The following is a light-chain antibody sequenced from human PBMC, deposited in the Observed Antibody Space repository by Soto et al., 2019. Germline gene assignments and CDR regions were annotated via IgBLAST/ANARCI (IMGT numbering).Light chain of an antibody. J-gene: IGLJ3*02. CDR1: SGDVGGYNY. Sequence: QSALTQPPSASGSPGQSVTISCTGTSGDVGGYNYVSWYQQHPGKAPKLMISEVSERPSVVHDRFSGSKSVNTASLTVSGLQAEDEADYSCSSYAGSNNLVFGGETKLTVL. CDR3: SSYAGSNNLV. V-gene: IGLV2-8*01. CDR2: EVS.